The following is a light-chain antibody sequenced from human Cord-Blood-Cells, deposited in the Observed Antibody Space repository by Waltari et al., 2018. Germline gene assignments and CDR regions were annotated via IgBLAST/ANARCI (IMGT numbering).Light chain of an antibody. CDR2: DAS. J-gene: IGKJ4*01. CDR3: QQYNSYSLT. CDR1: QSISSW. V-gene: IGKV1-5*01. Sequence: DIQMTQSPSTLSASVGDRVTITCRASQSISSWLAWYQQKPGKAPKLLIYDASSLESGVPSRFSGSGSGTEFTLTISSLQPDDFATYFCQQYNSYSLTFGGGTKVEIK.